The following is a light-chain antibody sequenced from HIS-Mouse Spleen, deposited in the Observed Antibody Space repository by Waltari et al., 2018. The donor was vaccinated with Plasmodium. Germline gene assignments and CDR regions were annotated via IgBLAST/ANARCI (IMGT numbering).Light chain of an antibody. CDR1: QSVSSY. V-gene: IGKV3-11*01. Sequence: EIVLTQSPATLSLSPGERATLPCRASQSVSSYLAWYQQKPGQAPRRLIYHASNRATGIPARFSGSGSGTDFTLTISSLEPEDFAVYYCQQRSNWPPFTFGPGTKVDIK. J-gene: IGKJ3*01. CDR2: HAS. CDR3: QQRSNWPPFT.